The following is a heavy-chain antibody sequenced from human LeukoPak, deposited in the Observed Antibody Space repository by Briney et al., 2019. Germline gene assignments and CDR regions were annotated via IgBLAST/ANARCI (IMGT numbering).Heavy chain of an antibody. J-gene: IGHJ4*02. CDR1: GYTFTGYY. CDR3: ASSGCSGGSCFSPAGY. CDR2: INPNSGGT. D-gene: IGHD2-15*01. V-gene: IGHV1-2*02. Sequence: ASVKVSCKASGYTFTGYYMHWVGQAPGQGLEWMGWINPNSGGTNYAQKFQGRVTMTRDTSISTAYMELSRLRSDDTAVYYCASSGCSGGSCFSPAGYWGQGTLVTVSS.